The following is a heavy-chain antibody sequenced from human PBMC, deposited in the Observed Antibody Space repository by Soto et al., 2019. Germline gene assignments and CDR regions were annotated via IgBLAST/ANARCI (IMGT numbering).Heavy chain of an antibody. CDR3: AREVGVVVAAPGY. CDR2: IYYSGST. D-gene: IGHD2-15*01. V-gene: IGHV4-59*12. Sequence: SEALSVTCTVSGGFISSYYWSWSRQPPGKGLEWIGYIYYSGSTNYNPSLKSRVTISVDTSKNQFSLKLSSVTAADTAVYYCAREVGVVVAAPGYWGKGTLVTVSS. CDR1: GGFISSYY. J-gene: IGHJ4*02.